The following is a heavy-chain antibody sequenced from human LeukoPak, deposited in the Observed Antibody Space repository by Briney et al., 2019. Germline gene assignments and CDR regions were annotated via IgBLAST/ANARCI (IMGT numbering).Heavy chain of an antibody. CDR3: ARDRPSGGYYDSSGYPFDI. J-gene: IGHJ3*02. D-gene: IGHD3-22*01. CDR2: IYSSGST. Sequence: TSETLSLTCTVSGGSISSGSYHWGWIRQPPGKGLEWIGSIYSSGSTYYNPSLKSRVTISVDTSKNQFSLKLSSVTAADTAVYYCARDRPSGGYYDSSGYPFDIWGQGTMVTVSS. V-gene: IGHV4-39*07. CDR1: GGSISSGSYH.